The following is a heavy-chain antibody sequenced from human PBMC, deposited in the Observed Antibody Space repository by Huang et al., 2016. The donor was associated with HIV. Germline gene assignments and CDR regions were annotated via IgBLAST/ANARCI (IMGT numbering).Heavy chain of an antibody. CDR3: ARDKEAGTPFFDP. D-gene: IGHD6-19*01. Sequence: QVQLVQSGAEVEKPGASVNLSCKASGFNFLTYALHWVRQAPGQRLAWMGWIDGDGRTKYSQKFEGRVTITRDRSASTVYVDFKSLTYEDTAVYYCARDKEAGTPFFDPWGQGTLVTVSS. CDR2: IDGDGRT. CDR1: GFNFLTYA. J-gene: IGHJ5*02. V-gene: IGHV1-3*01.